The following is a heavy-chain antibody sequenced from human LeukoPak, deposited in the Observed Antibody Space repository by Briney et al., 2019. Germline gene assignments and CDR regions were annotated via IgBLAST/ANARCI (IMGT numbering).Heavy chain of an antibody. V-gene: IGHV3-30*18. CDR3: SNSPPTYGDLDY. D-gene: IGHD2/OR15-2a*01. J-gene: IGHJ4*02. CDR2: ISYDGSNK. Sequence: GGSLRLSCAASGFTFSSYGMHWVRQAPGKGLEWVAVISYDGSNKYYADSVEGRFIISRDNSKNTLSPQMNSLRVEDTAVYYCSNSPPTYGDLDYWGQGTLVTVSS. CDR1: GFTFSSYG.